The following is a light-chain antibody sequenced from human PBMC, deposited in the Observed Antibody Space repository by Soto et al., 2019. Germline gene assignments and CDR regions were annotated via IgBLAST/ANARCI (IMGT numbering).Light chain of an antibody. CDR2: GAS. J-gene: IGKJ3*01. V-gene: IGKV3-15*01. CDR3: QQYNNWPFT. CDR1: QSISNN. Sequence: EIVMTQSPATLSVSPGDRASLSCRASQSISNNVAWYQQKRGQAPRLLIYGASTRATGIPARFSGRGSGTEFTRTVSSLQSEDFAVYYCQQYNNWPFTFGPGTKVDIK.